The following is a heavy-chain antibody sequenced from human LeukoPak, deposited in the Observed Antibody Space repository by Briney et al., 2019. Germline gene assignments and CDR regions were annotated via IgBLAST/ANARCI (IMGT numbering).Heavy chain of an antibody. CDR3: ARGKTGTTAAFDI. CDR2: INPNSGTT. J-gene: IGHJ3*02. Sequence: GASVKVSCKASGYTFIGYYMHWVRQAPGQGLEWMGRINPNSGTTNYAQKFQGRVTMTRDTSISTAYMELSSLRSEDTAVYYCARGKTGTTAAFDIWGQGTMVTVSS. CDR1: GYTFIGYY. V-gene: IGHV1-2*06. D-gene: IGHD1-1*01.